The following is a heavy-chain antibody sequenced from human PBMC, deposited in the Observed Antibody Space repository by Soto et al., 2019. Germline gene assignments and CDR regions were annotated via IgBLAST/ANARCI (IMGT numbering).Heavy chain of an antibody. V-gene: IGHV3-49*04. CDR1: GFIFGDHA. CDR2: IRSKAFGGTT. D-gene: IGHD2-15*01. J-gene: IGHJ4*02. Sequence: GGSLRLSCTASGFIFGDHAMSWVRQAPGKGLEWVGFIRSKAFGGTTEYAASVTGRFTISRDDSKSIAYLQMNSLKTEDTAMYFCARDHIFAFDYWGQGTLVTVSS. CDR3: ARDHIFAFDY.